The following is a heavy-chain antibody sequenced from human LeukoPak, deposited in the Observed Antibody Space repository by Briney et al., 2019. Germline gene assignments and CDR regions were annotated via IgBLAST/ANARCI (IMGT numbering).Heavy chain of an antibody. CDR1: GFTFSTYA. Sequence: GGSLRLSCTASGFTFSTYAMSWVRQAPGKGLEWFSAITGGGDDTYYADSVKGRFTISRVNSKNTLYLQMNSLRVEDTAVYYCAKGSSSSRPYYFDYWGQGALVTVSS. D-gene: IGHD6-6*01. J-gene: IGHJ4*02. CDR3: AKGSSSSRPYYFDY. V-gene: IGHV3-23*01. CDR2: ITGGGDDT.